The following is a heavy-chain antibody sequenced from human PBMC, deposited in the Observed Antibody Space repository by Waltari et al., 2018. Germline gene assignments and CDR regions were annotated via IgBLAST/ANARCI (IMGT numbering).Heavy chain of an antibody. CDR2: IYYSGST. D-gene: IGHD6-13*01. CDR3: ARMIAAAAYFDY. J-gene: IGHJ4*02. Sequence: QVQLQESGPGLVKPSQTLSLTCTVSGGSISSYYWSWIRQPPGKGLEWIGYIYYSGSTNYNPSLKSRVTISVDTSKNQFSLKLSSVTAADTAVYYCARMIAAAAYFDYWGQGTLVTVSS. CDR1: GGSISSYY. V-gene: IGHV4-59*08.